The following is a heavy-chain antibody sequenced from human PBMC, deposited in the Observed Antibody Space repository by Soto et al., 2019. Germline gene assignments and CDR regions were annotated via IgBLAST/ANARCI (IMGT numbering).Heavy chain of an antibody. CDR2: IKQDGSEK. J-gene: IGHJ5*02. Sequence: PGGSLSLSCVGSGFTFGKYWMDWLRQTPGKGLEWVANIKQDGSEKFYVDSVRGRFTISRDNAKNSVYLEMNRLRDEDTGVYYCAREEESVGSPPSGFHPWGQGVQVTVSS. D-gene: IGHD3-10*01. CDR3: AREEESVGSPPSGFHP. V-gene: IGHV3-7*03. CDR1: GFTFGKYW.